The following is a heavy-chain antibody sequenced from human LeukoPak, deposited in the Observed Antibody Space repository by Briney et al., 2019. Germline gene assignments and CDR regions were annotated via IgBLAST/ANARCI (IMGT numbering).Heavy chain of an antibody. J-gene: IGHJ3*02. CDR2: INPNSGGT. Sequence: GASVKVSCKASGYTFTGYYMHWVRQAPGQGLEWMGWINPNSGGTNYAQKFQGRVTMTRDTSISTAYMELSRLRSDDTAVYYCARGGLRFLEWQPADAFDIWGRGTMVTVSS. CDR1: GYTFTGYY. D-gene: IGHD3-3*01. CDR3: ARGGLRFLEWQPADAFDI. V-gene: IGHV1-2*02.